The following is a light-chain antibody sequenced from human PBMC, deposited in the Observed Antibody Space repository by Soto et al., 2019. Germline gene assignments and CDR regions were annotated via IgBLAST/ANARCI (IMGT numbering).Light chain of an antibody. CDR1: QTVVDN. Sequence: EILMTQSPATLSVSPGERVTLSCRASQTVVDNLVWYQQRPGQAPRLLVFRASTRATGIPDRFSGSGSRTEFTLTINSLQSEDFAVYYCQQHNAWPLTFGGGTRVEI. J-gene: IGKJ4*01. CDR2: RAS. V-gene: IGKV3-15*01. CDR3: QQHNAWPLT.